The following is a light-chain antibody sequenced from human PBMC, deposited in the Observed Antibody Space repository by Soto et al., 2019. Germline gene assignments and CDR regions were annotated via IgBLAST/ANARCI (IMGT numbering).Light chain of an antibody. CDR1: SSDVGNYNL. V-gene: IGLV2-23*02. CDR2: EVS. J-gene: IGLJ1*01. Sequence: QSVLTQPASVSGSPGQSITISCTGTSSDVGNYNLVSWYQQHPGKAPKVMIYEVSKRPSGVSNRFSGSKSGNTASLTISGLQAEDEADYYCCSYAGSSTSYVFGPGTKVTVL. CDR3: CSYAGSSTSYV.